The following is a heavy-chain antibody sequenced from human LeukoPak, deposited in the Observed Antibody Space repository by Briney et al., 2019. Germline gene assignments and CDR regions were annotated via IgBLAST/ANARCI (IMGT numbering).Heavy chain of an antibody. D-gene: IGHD2-15*01. Sequence: SETLSLTCTVSGGSISSYYWSWIRQPAGKGLEWIGRIYTSGSTNYNPSLKSRVTMSVDTSKNQFSLKLSSVTAADTAVYYCAGPDIATRPRKYYYYYMDVWGKGTTVTVSS. CDR2: IYTSGST. J-gene: IGHJ6*03. V-gene: IGHV4-4*07. CDR3: AGPDIATRPRKYYYYYMDV. CDR1: GGSISSYY.